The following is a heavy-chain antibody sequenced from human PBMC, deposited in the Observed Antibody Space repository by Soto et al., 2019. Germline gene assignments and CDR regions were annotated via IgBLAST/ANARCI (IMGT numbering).Heavy chain of an antibody. CDR2: IYNSGST. D-gene: IGHD6-25*01. CDR1: GVSISTSSYS. V-gene: IGHV4-39*01. Sequence: QLQLQASGPGLVKPAETLSLSCTVSGVSISTSSYSWGPIRRPPGKGLEWIGSIYNSGSTYYNPSLRSLVTLSVDTAKSRVSLKLSSVTAADTAVYYCARHNRLVAADTNRWFDAWGPGNVVSVSS. J-gene: IGHJ5*01. CDR3: ARHNRLVAADTNRWFDA.